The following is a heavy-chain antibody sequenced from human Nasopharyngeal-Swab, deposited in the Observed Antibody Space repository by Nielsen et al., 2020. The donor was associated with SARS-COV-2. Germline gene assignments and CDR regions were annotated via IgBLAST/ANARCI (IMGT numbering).Heavy chain of an antibody. V-gene: IGHV3-33*01. CDR3: VRDNGYNTLDF. J-gene: IGHJ4*02. CDR1: GFTFRNYG. D-gene: IGHD5-24*01. CDR2: IWYDGTNS. Sequence: GESLKISCAASGFTFRNYGMHWVRQAPGKGLEWVTFIWYDGTNSFYADSVKGRFTSSRDNSKNTMYLQMNSLSAEDTAVYYCVRDNGYNTLDFWGQGTLVTVSS.